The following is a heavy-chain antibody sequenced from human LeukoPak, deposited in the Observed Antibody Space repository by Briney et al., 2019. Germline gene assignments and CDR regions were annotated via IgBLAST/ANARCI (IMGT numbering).Heavy chain of an antibody. CDR1: GASISTSY. CDR3: VRVGCSGGSCYPDY. Sequence: SETLSLTCTVSGASISTSYWYWIRQPPGKGLEWIGYIHYSGDINYNPSLKSRVTISAYTSKNQLSLKLSSVTAADTAVYYCVRVGCSGGSCYPDYWGQGTLVTVSS. D-gene: IGHD2-15*01. CDR2: IHYSGDI. V-gene: IGHV4-59*01. J-gene: IGHJ4*02.